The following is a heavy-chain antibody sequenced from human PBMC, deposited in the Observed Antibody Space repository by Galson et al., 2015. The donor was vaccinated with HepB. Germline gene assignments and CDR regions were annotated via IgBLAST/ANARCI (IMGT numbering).Heavy chain of an antibody. Sequence: SLRLSCATSGFTFSKFWMSWVRQAPGKGLEWLANIREDGGMKIYVDSVKGRLTISRDNANNILYLQMSSLRDEDTAVYYCLGVQFLLRDWGQGTVVTVSS. V-gene: IGHV3-7*03. D-gene: IGHD5/OR15-5a*01. CDR1: GFTFSKFW. J-gene: IGHJ4*02. CDR3: LGVQFLLRD. CDR2: IREDGGMK.